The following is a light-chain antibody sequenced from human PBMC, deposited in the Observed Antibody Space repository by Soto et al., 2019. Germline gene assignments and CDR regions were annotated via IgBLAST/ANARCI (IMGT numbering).Light chain of an antibody. J-gene: IGKJ1*01. V-gene: IGKV3-11*01. Sequence: EIVLTQSPATLSLSPGERATLSCRASQSVSSYLAWYQQKPGQAPRLLISAASNRATGIPARFSGSGSGTDFTLTISSLEPEDFAVYYCQQGNKWPPTFGQGTKVEIK. CDR3: QQGNKWPPT. CDR2: AAS. CDR1: QSVSSY.